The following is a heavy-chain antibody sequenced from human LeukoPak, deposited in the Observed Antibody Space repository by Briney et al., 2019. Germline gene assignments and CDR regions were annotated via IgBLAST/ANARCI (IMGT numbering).Heavy chain of an antibody. V-gene: IGHV3-48*02. CDR1: GFTFSSYS. Sequence: PGESLRLSCAASGFTFSSYSMNWVRQAPGKGLEWVSFISSRSSTIYYADSVKGRFTISRGNAKDSLSLQMNSLRDEDTAVYYCARLRDTPMAHSYYGLDVWGQGTTVTVSS. J-gene: IGHJ6*02. CDR3: ARLRDTPMAHSYYGLDV. D-gene: IGHD5-18*01. CDR2: ISSRSSTI.